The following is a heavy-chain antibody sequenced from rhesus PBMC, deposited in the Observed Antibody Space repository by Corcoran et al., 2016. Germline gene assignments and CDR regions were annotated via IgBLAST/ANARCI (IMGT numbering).Heavy chain of an antibody. Sequence: QLQLQESGPGLVKPSETLSLTCADSGGSISRNYRSWIRKPPGKGLGWIGRFSGSGGSTYYTPSLQCRVTISTDTSKNQFSLKLSSVTAADTAVYYCARVGYADDYGYYVHYWYFDIWGPGTPITISS. CDR3: ARVGYADDYGYYVHYWYFDI. J-gene: IGHJ2*01. CDR1: GGSISRNY. CDR2: FSGSGGST. V-gene: IGHV4-173*01. D-gene: IGHD3-9*01.